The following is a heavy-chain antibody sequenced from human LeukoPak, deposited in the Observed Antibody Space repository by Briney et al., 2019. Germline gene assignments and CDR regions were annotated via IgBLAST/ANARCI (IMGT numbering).Heavy chain of an antibody. J-gene: IGHJ2*01. V-gene: IGHV3-23*01. CDR2: INNNGRNT. D-gene: IGHD2-15*01. CDR3: AREGHCSGGSCFDWYFDP. Sequence: PGGSLRLSCAASGFTFSDYYMSWIRQAPGKGLEWVSTINNNGRNTYYADSVKGRFTISRDNSKSTLYLQMNTLRVEDTAVYYCAREGHCSGGSCFDWYFDPWGRGTLVTVSS. CDR1: GFTFSDYY.